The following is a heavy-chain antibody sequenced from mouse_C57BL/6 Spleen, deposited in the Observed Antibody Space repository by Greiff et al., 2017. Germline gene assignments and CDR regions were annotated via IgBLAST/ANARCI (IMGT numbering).Heavy chain of an antibody. Sequence: ESGPGLVKPSQSLSLTCSVTGYSITSGYYWNWIRQFPGNKLEWMGYISYDGSNNYNPSLNNRISITRDPSKNQFFLKLNSVTTEDTATYYCARDPPFDYWGQGTTLTVSS. J-gene: IGHJ2*01. V-gene: IGHV3-6*01. CDR1: GYSITSGYY. CDR3: ARDPPFDY. CDR2: ISYDGSN.